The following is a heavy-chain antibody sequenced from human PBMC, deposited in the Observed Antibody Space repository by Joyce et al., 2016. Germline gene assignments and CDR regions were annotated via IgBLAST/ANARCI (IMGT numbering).Heavy chain of an antibody. J-gene: IGHJ5*02. CDR2: ISVSSTPI. D-gene: IGHD6-6*01. V-gene: IGHV3-48*04. CDR1: GFIFSTYN. Sequence: EVQLVESGGGFVPPGGSLRLSCEASGFIFSTYNMNWVRQAPGKGLEWISYISVSSTPIFYADSVKGRFTISRDNAKNSVYLQMNSLTAEDTAVYYCARDPRITSRQSYLDAWGQGTLVTVSS. CDR3: ARDPRITSRQSYLDA.